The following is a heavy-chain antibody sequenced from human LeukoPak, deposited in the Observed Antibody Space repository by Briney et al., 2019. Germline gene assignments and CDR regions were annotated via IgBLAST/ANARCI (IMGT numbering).Heavy chain of an antibody. J-gene: IGHJ4*02. CDR2: IFSSGGST. Sequence: PGGSLRLYCAASGHTFSNYAMSWVRQAPGKGLEWVSVIFSSGGSTYYADSVKGRFTISRDNSKNTLYLQMNSLRAEDTAVYYCAKALFYTSGSNFDYWGQGTLVTVSS. CDR3: AKALFYTSGSNFDY. V-gene: IGHV3-23*01. CDR1: GHTFSNYA. D-gene: IGHD6-19*01.